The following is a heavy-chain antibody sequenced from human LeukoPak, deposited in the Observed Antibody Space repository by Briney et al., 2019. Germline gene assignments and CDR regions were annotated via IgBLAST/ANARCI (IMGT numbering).Heavy chain of an antibody. CDR2: IYYSGST. CDR1: GASINSYY. CDR3: ARHWFGETPDYYFDY. Sequence: SETLSLTCSVSGASINSYYWSWIRQPPGKGLEWIGYIYYSGSTNYNPSLKSRVTISVDTSKNQFSLKLSSVTAADTAVYYCARHWFGETPDYYFDYWGQGTLVTVSS. V-gene: IGHV4-59*01. D-gene: IGHD3-10*01. J-gene: IGHJ4*02.